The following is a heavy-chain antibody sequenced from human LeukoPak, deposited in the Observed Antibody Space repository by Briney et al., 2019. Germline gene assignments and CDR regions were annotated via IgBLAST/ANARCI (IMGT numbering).Heavy chain of an antibody. D-gene: IGHD6-19*01. CDR2: ISGSGGST. J-gene: IGHJ5*02. Sequence: PGGSLRLSCVASGFTYRNYGMTWVRQAPGKGLEWVSGISGSGGSTYYADSVKGRFTISRDNSKNTMYLQMNSLRAEDTAVYYCAKVAAAAWFDPWGQGTLVTVSS. V-gene: IGHV3-23*01. CDR3: AKVAAAAWFDP. CDR1: GFTYRNYG.